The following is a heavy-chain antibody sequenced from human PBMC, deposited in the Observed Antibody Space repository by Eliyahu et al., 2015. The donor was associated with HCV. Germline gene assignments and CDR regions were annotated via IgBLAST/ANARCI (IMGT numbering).Heavy chain of an antibody. J-gene: IGHJ6*02. CDR2: IAXXGXKD. D-gene: IGHD2-15*01. CDR1: GFSFXNXFG. Sequence: QVQLVESGGGVVQPGMSLRVSCAASGFSFXNXFGXHWXRKGPGKGLGGVAVIAXXGXKDYYADSVKGRFTISRDNSKNTLYLQMSSLRAEDTAVYYCAKERDYSTIKSGMDVWGQGTTVAVSS. CDR3: AKERDYSTIKSGMDV. V-gene: IGHV3-30*18.